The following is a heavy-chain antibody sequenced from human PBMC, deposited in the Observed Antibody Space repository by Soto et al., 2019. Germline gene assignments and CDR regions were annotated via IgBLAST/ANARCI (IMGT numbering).Heavy chain of an antibody. CDR3: ARSRPLDFGVYGDFDC. J-gene: IGHJ4*02. Sequence: QVQLVQSGAEVKKPGSSVKVSCKASGGTFSDFAINWLRQAPGQGLEWMGGIIPIFGTPNYAQKFQGRVTITPDNFTSTAYMDLSGMRSADTAVYFCARSRPLDFGVYGDFDCWGQGTLVTVSP. D-gene: IGHD4-17*01. CDR2: IIPIFGTP. V-gene: IGHV1-69*06. CDR1: GGTFSDFA.